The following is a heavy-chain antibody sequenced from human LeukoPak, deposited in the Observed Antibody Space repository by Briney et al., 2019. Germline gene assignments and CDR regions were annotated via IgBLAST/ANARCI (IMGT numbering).Heavy chain of an antibody. CDR1: GFIFSNYA. D-gene: IGHD3-10*01. Sequence: GGSLRLSCAASGFIFSNYAMSWVRQAPGKGLECVSTISDSAFSTYYADSVQGRFTISRDNSRNTLYLQMDTLRAEDTAIYYCAKVPYSDYGSGRPPFMDVWGQGTAVAVSS. V-gene: IGHV3-23*01. J-gene: IGHJ6*02. CDR3: AKVPYSDYGSGRPPFMDV. CDR2: ISDSAFST.